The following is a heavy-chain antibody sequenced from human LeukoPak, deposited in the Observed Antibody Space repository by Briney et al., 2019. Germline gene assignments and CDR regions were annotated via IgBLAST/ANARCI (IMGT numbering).Heavy chain of an antibody. J-gene: IGHJ5*02. CDR3: ARLRDGSNWFDP. CDR1: GYSFTNYW. Sequence: GESLKTSCKGSGYSFTNYWINWVRQMPGKGLEWMGIIYPGNSDTRYSPSFQGQDTISADKSISTAYLQWSSLMASDTAMYYCARLRDGSNWFDPWGQGTLVTVSS. V-gene: IGHV5-51*01. CDR2: IYPGNSDT. D-gene: IGHD5-24*01.